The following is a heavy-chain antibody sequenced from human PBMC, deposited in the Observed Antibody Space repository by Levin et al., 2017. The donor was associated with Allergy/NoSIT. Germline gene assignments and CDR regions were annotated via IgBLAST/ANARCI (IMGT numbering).Heavy chain of an antibody. V-gene: IGHV5-51*01. Sequence: GESLKISCKGSGYSFTSYWIGWVRQMPGKGLEWMGIIYPGDSDTRYSPSFQGQVTISADKSISTAYLQWSSLKASDTDMYYCARYGDYGDYVGYFDYWGQGTLVTVSS. CDR3: ARYGDYGDYVGYFDY. J-gene: IGHJ4*02. CDR1: GYSFTSYW. CDR2: IYPGDSDT. D-gene: IGHD4-17*01.